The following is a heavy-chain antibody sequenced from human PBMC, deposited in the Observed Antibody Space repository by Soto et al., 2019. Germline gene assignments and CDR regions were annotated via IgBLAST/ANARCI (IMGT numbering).Heavy chain of an antibody. J-gene: IGHJ6*03. CDR3: ARRAPTTVTTRWNYYYVDV. Sequence: PSETLSLSCTVSGASIRSHYWSGIRQPPGKGLEWIGYIYYSGSTYYNPSLKSRVAISVDSSKNQFSLKLSSVTAADTAVYYCARRAPTTVTTRWNYYYVDVWGKGTTVTVSS. D-gene: IGHD4-17*01. V-gene: IGHV4-59*08. CDR2: IYYSGST. CDR1: GASIRSHY.